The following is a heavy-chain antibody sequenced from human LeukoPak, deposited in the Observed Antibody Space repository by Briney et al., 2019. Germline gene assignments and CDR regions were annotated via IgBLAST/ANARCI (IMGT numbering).Heavy chain of an antibody. CDR3: AKDSRGSAVRVFDY. CDR2: INSDGSWT. D-gene: IGHD2-15*01. CDR1: GNYW. J-gene: IGHJ4*02. Sequence: PGGSLRLSCAASGNYWMHWVRQAPGKGLVWVSHINSDGSWTSYADSVKGRFTISRDNSKNTLYLQMNSLRAEDTAIYYCAKDSRGSAVRVFDYWGQGILVIVSS. V-gene: IGHV3-74*01.